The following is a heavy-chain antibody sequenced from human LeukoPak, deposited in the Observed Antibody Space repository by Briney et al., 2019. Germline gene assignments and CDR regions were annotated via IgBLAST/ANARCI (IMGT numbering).Heavy chain of an antibody. J-gene: IGHJ1*01. D-gene: IGHD6-19*01. CDR1: GFSFNIYW. CDR3: ARDYSSGWYAEYFQH. CDR2: INHDGSEK. V-gene: IGHV3-7*03. Sequence: GGSLRLSCAASGFSFNIYWMSWVRQAPGKGLEWVANINHDGSEKYYVDSVKGRFTISRDNAENSLYLQMNSLGAEDTAVYYCARDYSSGWYAEYFQHWGQGTLVTVSS.